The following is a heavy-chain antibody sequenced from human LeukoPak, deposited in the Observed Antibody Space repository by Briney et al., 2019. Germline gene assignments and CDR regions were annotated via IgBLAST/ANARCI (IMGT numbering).Heavy chain of an antibody. D-gene: IGHD2/OR15-2a*01. CDR1: GFSLSSYD. Sequence: KPGGSLRLSCAASGFSLSSYDMNWVRQAPGKGLEWVSSISTSSTFIYYTYSVKGRFTISRDNAKNSLYLQMNSLSAEDTAVYYCARADCSSSTCYLRSSWFDPWGQGTLVTVSS. J-gene: IGHJ5*02. CDR3: ARADCSSSTCYLRSSWFDP. CDR2: ISTSSTFI. V-gene: IGHV3-21*01.